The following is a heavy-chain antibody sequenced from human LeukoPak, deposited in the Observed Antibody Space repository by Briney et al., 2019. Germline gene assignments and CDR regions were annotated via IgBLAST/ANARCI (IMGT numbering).Heavy chain of an antibody. CDR2: IWYDGSNK. CDR1: GFTFSSYG. J-gene: IGHJ6*02. V-gene: IGHV3-33*01. CDR3: ARHPGIAVAGYYYYYGMDV. Sequence: GGSLRLSCAASGFTFSSYGMHWVRQAPGKGLEWVAVIWYDGSNKYYADSVKGRFTISRDNSKNTLYLQMYSLRAEDTAVYYCARHPGIAVAGYYYYYGMDVWGQGTTVTVSS. D-gene: IGHD6-19*01.